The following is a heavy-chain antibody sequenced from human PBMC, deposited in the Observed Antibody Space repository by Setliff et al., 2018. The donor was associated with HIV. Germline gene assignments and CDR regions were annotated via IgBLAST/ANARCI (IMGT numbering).Heavy chain of an antibody. J-gene: IGHJ6*02. CDR2: INTDTGNT. CDR1: GYTFIHYD. Sequence: ASVKVSCKTSGYTFIHYDIHWVRQAPGERLEWLGWINTDTGNTKYSQKFQGRVTITRDTSASTAYMELSSLRSEDTAVYYCAKTNGMANYYYYGMDVWGQGTTVTVSS. CDR3: AKTNGMANYYYYGMDV. D-gene: IGHD2-8*01. V-gene: IGHV1-3*04.